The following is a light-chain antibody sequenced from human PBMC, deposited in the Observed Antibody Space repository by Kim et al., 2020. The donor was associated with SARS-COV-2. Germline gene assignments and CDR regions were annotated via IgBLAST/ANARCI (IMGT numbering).Light chain of an antibody. J-gene: IGKJ1*01. Sequence: PGERVTLSCRASQSVSSSYLTWYQQKPGQAPRLLIYGAYTRATGIPARFSGSGSGTDFTLTISSLQPEDFAVYYCEQDYNLRTFGQGTKVDIK. V-gene: IGKV3D-7*01. CDR3: EQDYNLRT. CDR1: QSVSSSY. CDR2: GAY.